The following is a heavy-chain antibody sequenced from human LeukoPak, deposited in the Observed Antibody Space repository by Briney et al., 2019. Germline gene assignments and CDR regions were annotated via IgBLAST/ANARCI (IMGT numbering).Heavy chain of an antibody. D-gene: IGHD2-15*01. V-gene: IGHV3-73*01. CDR1: GFTFSGSA. CDR3: TRRCSGGSCYDY. Sequence: GGSLRLSCAASGFTFSGSAMHWVRQASGKGLEWVGRIRSKANSYATAYAASVKGRFTISRDDSKNTAYLQMNSLKTEGTAVYYCTRRCSGGSCYDYWGQGTLVTVSS. J-gene: IGHJ4*02. CDR2: IRSKANSYAT.